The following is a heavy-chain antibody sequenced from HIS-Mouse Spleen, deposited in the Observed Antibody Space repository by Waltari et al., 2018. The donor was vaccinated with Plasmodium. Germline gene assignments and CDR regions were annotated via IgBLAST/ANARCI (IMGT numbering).Heavy chain of an antibody. J-gene: IGHJ5*02. CDR3: ARVNSGSYYWFDP. V-gene: IGHV3-48*01. CDR1: GLPFISYT. CDR2: ISSSSSTI. Sequence: EVQLVESGGGLVRPGGALRLSCAPSGLPFISYTLTWVGQAPGKGLEWVAYISSSSSTIYYADSVKGRFTISRDNAKNSLYLQMNSLRAEDTAVYYCARVNSGSYYWFDPWGQGTLVTVSS. D-gene: IGHD1-26*01.